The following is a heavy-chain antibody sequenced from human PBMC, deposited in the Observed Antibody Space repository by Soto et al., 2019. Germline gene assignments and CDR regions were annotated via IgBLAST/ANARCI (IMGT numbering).Heavy chain of an antibody. CDR1: GFTFSSYS. Sequence: EVQLVESGGGLVQPGGSLRLSCAASGFTFSSYSMNWVRQAPGKGLEWFSYISSSSSTIYYADSVKGRFTISRDNAKNSLYLQINSLRAEDTAVYYCARDLPRNSGWDYWGQGTLVTVSS. D-gene: IGHD6-19*01. CDR2: ISSSSSTI. V-gene: IGHV3-48*01. CDR3: ARDLPRNSGWDY. J-gene: IGHJ4*02.